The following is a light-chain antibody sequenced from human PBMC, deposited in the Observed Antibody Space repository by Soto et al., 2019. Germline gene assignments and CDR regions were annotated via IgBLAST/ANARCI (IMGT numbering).Light chain of an antibody. J-gene: IGKJ1*01. CDR1: QSVTTN. CDR2: GAS. CDR3: HQYNYWPPGT. Sequence: EIVMTQSPATLSVSPGERATLSCRASQSVTTNLAWYQQKPGQAPRLLIYGASTRATGIPARFSGSGSGTEFTLTIGSLQSEDFAAYYCHQYNYWPPGTFGRGTNVEIE. V-gene: IGKV3-15*01.